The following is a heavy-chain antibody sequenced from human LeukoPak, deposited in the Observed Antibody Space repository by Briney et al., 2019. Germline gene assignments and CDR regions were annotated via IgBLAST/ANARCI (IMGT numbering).Heavy chain of an antibody. V-gene: IGHV3-7*05. CDR3: ARISQRSFDP. J-gene: IGHJ5*02. Sequence: GGSLRLSCAASGFTFSSYWMSWVRQAPGKGLEWVANIKLDGVEQYYVDSVEGRFTISRDNAKSSLFLQMNSLRAEDTAVYYCARISQRSFDPCGQGTLVTVSS. CDR1: GFTFSSYW. D-gene: IGHD2-15*01. CDR2: IKLDGVEQ.